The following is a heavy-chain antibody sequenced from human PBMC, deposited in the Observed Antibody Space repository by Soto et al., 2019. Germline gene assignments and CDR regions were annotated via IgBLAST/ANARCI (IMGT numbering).Heavy chain of an antibody. V-gene: IGHV1-2*02. Sequence: GASVKVYCKASGYTFTGHYMHWVRQVSGKGLEYLGWLKSDNGGAYSAPKFQGRVTFTRDTSTTTAYMELSGLRSDDTAVYFCARDLCPLGSGSACPKFGLDFWGQGTTVTVSS. CDR3: ARDLCPLGSGSACPKFGLDF. CDR1: GYTFTGHY. J-gene: IGHJ6*02. CDR2: LKSDNGGA. D-gene: IGHD3-10*01.